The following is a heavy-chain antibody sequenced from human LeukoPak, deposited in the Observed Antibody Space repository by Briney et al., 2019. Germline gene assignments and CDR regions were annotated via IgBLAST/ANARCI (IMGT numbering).Heavy chain of an antibody. Sequence: PSETLSLTCAVYDGSFSGYYWSWIRQPPGKGLGWIGENNHSGSTKYNPPLKSRVTISVDTSKNQFSLNLCSVTAADTAVYYCARPSQRRNYPYGVSGYMDVWGKGTTVTVSS. CDR1: DGSFSGYY. CDR3: ARPSQRRNYPYGVSGYMDV. CDR2: NNHSGST. D-gene: IGHD1-7*01. V-gene: IGHV4-34*01. J-gene: IGHJ6*03.